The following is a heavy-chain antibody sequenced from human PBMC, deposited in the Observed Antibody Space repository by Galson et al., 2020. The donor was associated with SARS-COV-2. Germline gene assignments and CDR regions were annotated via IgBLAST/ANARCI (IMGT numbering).Heavy chain of an antibody. CDR2: ISTSSSYT. D-gene: IGHD5-18*01. J-gene: IGHJ6*02. CDR1: GFPFSTYS. Sequence: GESLKISCAASGFPFSTYSMNWVRLAPGKGLEWVSSISTSSSYTYYADPVKGRFSISRDNPRNSLYLQMNSLRAEDTAVYYCARDKGIRGYNYGRLYYGLDVWGQGTTVTVSS. V-gene: IGHV3-21*01. CDR3: ARDKGIRGYNYGRLYYGLDV.